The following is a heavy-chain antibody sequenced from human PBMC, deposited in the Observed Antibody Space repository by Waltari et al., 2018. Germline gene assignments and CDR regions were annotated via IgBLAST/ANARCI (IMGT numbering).Heavy chain of an antibody. Sequence: QVQLQESGPGLVKPSETLSLTCTVSGGSISSYYWSWIRQPPGKGLEWIGYIYYSGSTNYNPSLKSRVTISVDTSKNQFSLKLSSVTAADTAVYYCARGRGYSYGYVDYWGQGTLVTVSS. CDR3: ARGRGYSYGYVDY. J-gene: IGHJ4*02. CDR2: IYYSGST. V-gene: IGHV4-59*01. D-gene: IGHD5-18*01. CDR1: GGSISSYY.